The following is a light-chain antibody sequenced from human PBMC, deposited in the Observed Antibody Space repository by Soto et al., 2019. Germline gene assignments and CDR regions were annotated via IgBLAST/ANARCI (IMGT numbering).Light chain of an antibody. V-gene: IGKV3D-15*01. CDR2: GAS. CDR1: QSVSSN. Sequence: EIVMTQSPATLSVSPLGRASLSFTASQSVSSNLAWYQQKPGQAPRLLIYGASTRATGIPARFSGSGSGTEFTLTISSLQSEDFAVYYCQHYNNWPLTFGGGTKVDIK. J-gene: IGKJ4*01. CDR3: QHYNNWPLT.